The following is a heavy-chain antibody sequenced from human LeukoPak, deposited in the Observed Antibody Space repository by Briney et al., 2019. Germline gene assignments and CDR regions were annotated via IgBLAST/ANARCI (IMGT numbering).Heavy chain of an antibody. CDR3: ARIITSTWYNEFDC. D-gene: IGHD1-14*01. J-gene: IGHJ4*02. CDR2: INPNGGGT. CDR1: GYTSTDHY. Sequence: GASVKVSCKASGYTSTDHYLHWLRQAPGQGLEYLGWINPNGGGTNFPQKFQGRVTLTIDTSVNTGYMEITELTSDDTAVYYCARIITSTWYNEFDCWGQGTLVAVSS. V-gene: IGHV1-2*02.